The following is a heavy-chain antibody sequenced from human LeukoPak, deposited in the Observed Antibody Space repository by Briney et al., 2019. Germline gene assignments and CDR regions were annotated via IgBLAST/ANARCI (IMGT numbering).Heavy chain of an antibody. V-gene: IGHV1-69*06. CDR3: ARSPGEGWIWFGEVSPTASPLDY. D-gene: IGHD3-10*01. CDR1: GGTFSSYA. J-gene: IGHJ4*02. CDR2: IIPIFGTA. Sequence: SVKVSCKASGGTFSSYAISCVRQAPGQGLEWMGGIIPIFGTANYAQKFQGRVTITADKSTSTAYMELSSLRSEDTAVYYCARSPGEGWIWFGEVSPTASPLDYWGQGTLVTVSS.